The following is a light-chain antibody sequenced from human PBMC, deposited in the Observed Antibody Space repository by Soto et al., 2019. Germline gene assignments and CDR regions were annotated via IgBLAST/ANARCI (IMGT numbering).Light chain of an antibody. Sequence: QLVLTQPPSASGTPGQRVTISCSGSSSNIETNTVNWYQQLPGAAPKLLIYNTDQRPSGVPDRFSGSRSGTSASLAISGLQSEDEAAYFCEAWDDSLSGVVFGGGTKVTVL. J-gene: IGLJ2*01. CDR1: SSNIETNT. CDR2: NTD. CDR3: EAWDDSLSGVV. V-gene: IGLV1-44*01.